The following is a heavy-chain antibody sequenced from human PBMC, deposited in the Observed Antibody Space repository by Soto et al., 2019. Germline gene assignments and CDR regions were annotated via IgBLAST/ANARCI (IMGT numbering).Heavy chain of an antibody. CDR3: ARGRYFDWLLHSYYYYYGMDV. CDR2: INHSGST. D-gene: IGHD3-9*01. J-gene: IGHJ6*02. CDR1: GGSFSGYY. Sequence: PSETLSLTCAVYGGSFSGYYWSWIRQPPGKGLEWIGEINHSGSTNYNPSLKSRVTISVDTSKNQFSLKLSSVTAADTAVYYCARGRYFDWLLHSYYYYYGMDVWGQGTTVTVSS. V-gene: IGHV4-34*01.